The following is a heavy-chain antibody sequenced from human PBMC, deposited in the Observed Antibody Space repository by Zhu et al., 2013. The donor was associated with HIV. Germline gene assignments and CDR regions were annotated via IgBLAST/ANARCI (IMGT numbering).Heavy chain of an antibody. J-gene: IGHJ4*02. CDR2: ISAYNGNT. CDR1: GYTFTSYG. D-gene: IGHD3-22*01. CDR3: ARATVWGYYDSSLDPKGVFDY. Sequence: QVQLVQSGAEVKKPGSSVKVSCKASGYTFTSYGISWVRQAPGQGLEWMGWISAYNGNTNYAQKLQGRVTMTTDTSTSTAYMELRSLRSDDTAVYYCARATVWGYYDSSLDPKGVFDYWGQGTLVTVSS. V-gene: IGHV1-18*01.